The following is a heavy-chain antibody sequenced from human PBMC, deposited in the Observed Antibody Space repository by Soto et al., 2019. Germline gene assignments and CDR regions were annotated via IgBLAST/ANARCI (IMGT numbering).Heavy chain of an antibody. CDR3: AKDVYGSGNYYIPY. J-gene: IGHJ4*02. CDR1: GDFISRNY. CDR2: IYASGGT. V-gene: IGHV4-4*07. D-gene: IGHD3-10*01. Sequence: PSETLSLTCSVSGDFISRNYWSWIRQPAGKGLEWIGRIYASGGTNYNPSLKSRVTMSVDTSKNQFSLKMSSVTAADTAVYYCAKDVYGSGNYYIPYWGQGTLVTVSS.